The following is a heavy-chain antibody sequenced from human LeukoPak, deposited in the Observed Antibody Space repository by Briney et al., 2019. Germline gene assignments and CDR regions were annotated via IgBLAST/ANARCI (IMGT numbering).Heavy chain of an antibody. CDR2: IKQDGSEK. Sequence: XXRQAPGXXLEWVANIKQDGSEKYYVDSVKGRFTISRDNAKSSLYLQMNSLRAEDTAVYYCAGDQWELSDWGQGTMVTVSS. D-gene: IGHD1-26*01. V-gene: IGHV3-7*01. CDR3: AGDQWELSD. J-gene: IGHJ3*01.